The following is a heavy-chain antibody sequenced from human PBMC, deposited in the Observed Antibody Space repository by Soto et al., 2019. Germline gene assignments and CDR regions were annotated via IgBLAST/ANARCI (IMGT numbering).Heavy chain of an antibody. CDR2: IYYSGST. J-gene: IGHJ6*02. Sequence: SETLSLTCTVSGGSISSGGYYWSWIRQHPGKGLEWIGYIYYSGSTYYNPSLKSRVTISVDTSKNQFSLKLSSVTAADTAVYYCARYIVVVPAAAGGMDVWGQGTTVTVSS. CDR3: ARYIVVVPAAAGGMDV. V-gene: IGHV4-31*03. CDR1: GGSISSGGYY. D-gene: IGHD2-2*01.